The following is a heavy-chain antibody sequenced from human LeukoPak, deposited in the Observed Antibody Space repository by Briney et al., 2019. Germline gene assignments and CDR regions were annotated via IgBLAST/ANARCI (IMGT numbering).Heavy chain of an antibody. CDR1: GFTFITSA. CDR3: AKLLRGVVVPYYDC. CDR2: ISGSGDRT. D-gene: IGHD3-10*01. V-gene: IGHV3-23*01. J-gene: IGHJ4*02. Sequence: QAGGSLRLSCAASGFTFITSAMSWVRQAPGKGLEWVSAISGSGDRTYYADSVKGRFTVSRDTSKNTLFLQLNSLRAEDTAVYYCAKLLRGVVVPYYDCWGQGTLVTVSS.